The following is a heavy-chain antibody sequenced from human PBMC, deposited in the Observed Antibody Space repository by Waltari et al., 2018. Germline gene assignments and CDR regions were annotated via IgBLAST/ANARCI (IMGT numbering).Heavy chain of an antibody. CDR2: FFSGGST. V-gene: IGHV3-23*03. J-gene: IGHJ6*03. CDR3: AKSLKSGDGYYYYMDV. CDR1: GFTLTSYA. Sequence: EVHLLESGGGLVQPGGSLRLSCAASGFTLTSYAMSWVRQAPGKGLEWVSFFFSGGSTHYVDSLKGRFTISRDNSNNTLYLQMNSLRVEDSAVYYCAKSLKSGDGYYYYMDVWGKGTTVTVSS. D-gene: IGHD2-21*01.